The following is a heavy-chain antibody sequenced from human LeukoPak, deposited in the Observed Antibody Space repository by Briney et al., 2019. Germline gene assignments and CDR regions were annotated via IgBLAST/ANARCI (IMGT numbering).Heavy chain of an antibody. Sequence: GESLKISCKGSGYSFTSYWIGWVRQMSGKGLEWMGIIYPGNSDIRYSPSFQGQVTISADKSISTAYLQWSSLKASDTAMYYCARHVSGSYDDYWGQGTLVTVSS. CDR2: IYPGNSDI. V-gene: IGHV5-51*01. D-gene: IGHD1-26*01. CDR3: ARHVSGSYDDY. CDR1: GYSFTSYW. J-gene: IGHJ4*02.